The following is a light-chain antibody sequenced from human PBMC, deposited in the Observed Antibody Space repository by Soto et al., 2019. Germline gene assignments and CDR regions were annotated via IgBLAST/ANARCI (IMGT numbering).Light chain of an antibody. CDR3: KQYGDSLPVT. Sequence: EFVLTQSPDTLSLPPGERATLSRRASQTVTSSNVAWYQQKPGQAPRPLVYGPSTRATGVLDRFSGSGSGTDFPLTISRLEPEDFAVYYCKQYGDSLPVTCGPGTKVEIK. CDR2: GPS. V-gene: IGKV3-20*01. J-gene: IGKJ3*01. CDR1: QTVTSSN.